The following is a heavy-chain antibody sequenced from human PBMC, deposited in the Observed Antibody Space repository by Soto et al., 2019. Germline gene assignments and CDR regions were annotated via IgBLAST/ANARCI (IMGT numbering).Heavy chain of an antibody. Sequence: QVPLQESGPGLVKPSQTLSLTCSVSGDSVSSGDSYWSWIRQPPGKALEWIGYTSFSGYTSYSPTLKSQVTISVDMSKSQFSLRLTSVTAADTAVYYCVRGGNPYHYATSGPGTFDKWGQGNLVSGSS. CDR1: GDSVSSGDSY. J-gene: IGHJ4*02. CDR2: TSFSGYT. D-gene: IGHD1-26*01. V-gene: IGHV4-30-4*01. CDR3: VRGGNPYHYATSGPGTFDK.